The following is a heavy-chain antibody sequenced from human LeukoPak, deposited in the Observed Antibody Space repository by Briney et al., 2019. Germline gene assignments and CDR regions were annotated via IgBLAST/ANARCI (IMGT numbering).Heavy chain of an antibody. CDR2: ITAYNDNT. CDR1: GYSFLSIP. CDR3: ASSSRHDYGDGFDI. J-gene: IGHJ3*02. Sequence: ASVKVSCKASGYSFLSIPMSWVRQAPGQGLEWMGWITAYNDNTHYVQKFQGRVTMTTDTLTTTAYMELTSLRPDDTAMYYCASSSRHDYGDGFDIWGQGTMVTVSS. V-gene: IGHV1-18*01. D-gene: IGHD4/OR15-4a*01.